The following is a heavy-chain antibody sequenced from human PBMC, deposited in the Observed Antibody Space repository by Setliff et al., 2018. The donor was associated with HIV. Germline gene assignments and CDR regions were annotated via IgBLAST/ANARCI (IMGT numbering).Heavy chain of an antibody. CDR1: GGSLSTSSFY. V-gene: IGHV4-39*01. CDR2: IYFSGST. CDR3: ARHRSYGDYDPNWFDP. Sequence: SETLSLTCTVSGGSLSTSSFYCGWIRQPPGKGLQWIGSIYFSGSTYYNPSLKSRVTISVDTSKNQFSLKLRSVTAADTGIYYCARHRSYGDYDPNWFDPWGQGTLVTVSS. D-gene: IGHD4-17*01. J-gene: IGHJ5*02.